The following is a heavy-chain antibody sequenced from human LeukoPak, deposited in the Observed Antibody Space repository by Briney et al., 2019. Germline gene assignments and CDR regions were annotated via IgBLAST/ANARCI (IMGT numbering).Heavy chain of an antibody. CDR3: ARGWLAETTVVTPYNY. V-gene: IGHV1-69*13. J-gene: IGHJ4*02. CDR1: GGTFSSTT. D-gene: IGHD2-21*02. Sequence: SVKVSCKASGGTFSSTTINWVRQAPGQGLEWMGGITPIFRTPNYAQKFQGRVTITAAESMSTAYMELSSLRSEDTAVYYCARGWLAETTVVTPYNYWGQGTLVTVSS. CDR2: ITPIFRTP.